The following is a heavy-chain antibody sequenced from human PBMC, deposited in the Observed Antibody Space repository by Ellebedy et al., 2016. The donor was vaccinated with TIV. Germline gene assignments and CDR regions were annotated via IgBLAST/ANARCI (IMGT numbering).Heavy chain of an antibody. D-gene: IGHD6-13*01. CDR2: LSWNSGFI. J-gene: IGHJ4*02. CDR3: AREQAAGTDY. CDR1: GFTFDDYA. V-gene: IGHV3-9*01. Sequence: SLKISXAASGFTFDDYALHWVRQAPGKGLEWVSGLSWNSGFIGYADSVKGRFTISRDNAKNSLYLQMNSLRAEDTAVYYCAREQAAGTDYWGQGTLVTVSS.